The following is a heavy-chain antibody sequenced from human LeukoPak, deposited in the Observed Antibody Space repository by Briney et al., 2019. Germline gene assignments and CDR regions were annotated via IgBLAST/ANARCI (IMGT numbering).Heavy chain of an antibody. J-gene: IGHJ4*02. CDR2: ISYDGSNK. CDR3: ARDLGYYRADY. Sequence: PGGSLRLSCAASGFTFSSYGMHWVRQAPGKGLEWVAVISYDGSNKYCADSVKGRFTISRDNSKNTLYLQMNSLRAEDTAVYYCARDLGYYRADYWGQGTLVTVSS. V-gene: IGHV3-30*03. CDR1: GFTFSSYG. D-gene: IGHD1-26*01.